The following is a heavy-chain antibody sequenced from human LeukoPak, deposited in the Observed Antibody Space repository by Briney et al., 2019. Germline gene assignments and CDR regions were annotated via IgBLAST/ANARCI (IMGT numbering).Heavy chain of an antibody. Sequence: GASVKVSCKASGYTFTGYYMHWVRQAPGQGLEWMGWINPNSGGTNYAQKFQGRVTMTRDTSISTAYMELSRLRSDDTAVYYCARGHIAAAGTRIFDYWGQGTLVTVSS. J-gene: IGHJ4*02. V-gene: IGHV1-2*02. D-gene: IGHD6-13*01. CDR2: INPNSGGT. CDR1: GYTFTGYY. CDR3: ARGHIAAAGTRIFDY.